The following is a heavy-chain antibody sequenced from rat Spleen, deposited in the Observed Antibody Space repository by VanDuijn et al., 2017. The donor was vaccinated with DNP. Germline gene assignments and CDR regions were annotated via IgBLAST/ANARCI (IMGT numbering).Heavy chain of an antibody. CDR3: ARDWDGYNIDY. J-gene: IGHJ2*01. CDR1: RFSLTTHH. Sequence: QVQLKESGPGLVQPSQTLSLACTVSRFSLTTHHVHWVRQPSGKGLEWMGIIGTGGSTEYNSALKSRLSISRDTSKNQIFLKMNSLQTEDSATYYCARDWDGYNIDYWGQGLMVTVSS. V-gene: IGHV2-43*01. CDR2: IGTGGST. D-gene: IGHD4-1*01.